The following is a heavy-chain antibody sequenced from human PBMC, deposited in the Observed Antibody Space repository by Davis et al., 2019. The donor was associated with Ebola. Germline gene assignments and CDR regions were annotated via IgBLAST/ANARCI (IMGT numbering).Heavy chain of an antibody. CDR3: ANNWPTLHSACRS. D-gene: IGHD1-20*01. J-gene: IGHJ5*02. V-gene: IGHV4-39*01. Sequence: MPGGSLRLSCTVSGGSISTTSYYWGWIRQPPGKGLEWIGSIYYTGSTYYNPSLRSRVTISVDTSKRQFFLKLSSVTAADMAVYYCANNWPTLHSACRSWGQGTLVTVSS. CDR1: GGSISTTSYY. CDR2: IYYTGST.